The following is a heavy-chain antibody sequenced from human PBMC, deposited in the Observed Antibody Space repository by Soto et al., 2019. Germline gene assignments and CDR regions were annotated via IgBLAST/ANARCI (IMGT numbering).Heavy chain of an antibody. D-gene: IGHD2-21*02. CDR1: GGSISSYY. CDR2: IYYSGST. V-gene: IGHV4-59*01. J-gene: IGHJ6*02. CDR3: ARDRKVTRAFDYYYGMDV. Sequence: PSETLSLTCTVSGGSISSYYWSWIRQPPGKGLEWIGYIYYSGSTNYNPSLKSRVTISVDTSKNQFSLKLSSVTAADTAVYYCARDRKVTRAFDYYYGMDVWGQGTTVTVSS.